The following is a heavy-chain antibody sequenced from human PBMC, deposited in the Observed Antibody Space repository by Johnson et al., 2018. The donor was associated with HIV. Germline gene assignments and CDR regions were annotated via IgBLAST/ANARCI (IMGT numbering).Heavy chain of an antibody. D-gene: IGHD3-22*01. CDR1: GFTFSSYA. CDR2: IRYDGSNK. J-gene: IGHJ3*02. Sequence: QVQLVESGGGVVQPGRSLRLSCAASGFTFSSYAMHWVRQAPGKGLEWVAFIRYDGSNKYYADSVKGRFTISRDNSKNTLYLQMNSLRAEDTAVYYCARESITMIVVVTHDAFDIWGQGTMVTVSS. V-gene: IGHV3-30*02. CDR3: ARESITMIVVVTHDAFDI.